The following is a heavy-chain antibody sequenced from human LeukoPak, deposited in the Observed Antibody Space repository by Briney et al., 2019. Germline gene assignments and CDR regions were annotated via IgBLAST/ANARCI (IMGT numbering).Heavy chain of an antibody. CDR1: GGSITNYY. J-gene: IGHJ4*01. D-gene: IGHD3-22*01. CDR2: VYYSGSA. Sequence: PSETLSLTCTVSGGSITNYYWGWLRQPPGKGLEWVGYVYYSGSANYNSSLQSRVTILVDTSKNQFSLRLSSVTAADTAVYYCARRVSTTSSFFDYWGHGALVTVSS. V-gene: IGHV4-59*01. CDR3: ARRVSTTSSFFDY.